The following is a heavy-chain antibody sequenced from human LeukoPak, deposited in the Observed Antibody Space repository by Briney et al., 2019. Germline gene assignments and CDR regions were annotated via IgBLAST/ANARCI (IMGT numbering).Heavy chain of an antibody. V-gene: IGHV4-34*01. CDR1: GGSFSGYY. CDR3: ARIIWFGGFDY. D-gene: IGHD3-10*01. J-gene: IGHJ4*02. Sequence: AETLSHTCADYGGSFSGYYWSRIRQPPGKGMEWIGEINHSGSTNYNPSLKSRVTISVDTSKNQFSLKLSSVTAADTAVYYCARIIWFGGFDYWGQGTLVTVSS. CDR2: INHSGST.